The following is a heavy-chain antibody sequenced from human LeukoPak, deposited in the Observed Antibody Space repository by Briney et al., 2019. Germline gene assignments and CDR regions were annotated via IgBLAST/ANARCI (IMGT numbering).Heavy chain of an antibody. Sequence: SETLSLTCAVYGGSLSGYYWNWFRQPPGKRLEWIGEINHSGSTNYNPSLKSRVTISSDTSKNQFSLMLRSVTAADTAVYYCARGPYGFDYWGQGTLVTVSS. V-gene: IGHV4-34*01. J-gene: IGHJ4*02. CDR1: GGSLSGYY. CDR2: INHSGST. CDR3: ARGPYGFDY. D-gene: IGHD2-21*01.